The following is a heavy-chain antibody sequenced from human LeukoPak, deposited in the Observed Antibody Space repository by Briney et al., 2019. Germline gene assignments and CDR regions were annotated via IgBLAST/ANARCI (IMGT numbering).Heavy chain of an antibody. CDR3: ARYSSGSCYDY. V-gene: IGHV3-64*01. Sequence: PGGSLRLSCAASGFTFTTYAMHWVRQAPGRGLEYVSAISTDGGGTYYANSVKGRFTISRDNSKNTLYLQMGSLRVEDMAAYYCARYSSGSCYDYWGQGTLVTVSS. CDR2: ISTDGGGT. J-gene: IGHJ4*02. CDR1: GFTFTTYA. D-gene: IGHD6-13*01.